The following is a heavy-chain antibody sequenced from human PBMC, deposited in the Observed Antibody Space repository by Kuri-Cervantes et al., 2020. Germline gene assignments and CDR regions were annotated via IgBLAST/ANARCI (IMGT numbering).Heavy chain of an antibody. D-gene: IGHD1-7*01. Sequence: GESLKISCAASRFTFSSYAMHWVRQAPGKGLEWVAVISYDGSNKYYADSVKGRITISRDNSKNTLYLQMSTLRAEDTAVYYCARAPYNWNYAYGMDVWGQGTTVTVSS. CDR1: RFTFSSYA. V-gene: IGHV3-30-3*01. CDR2: ISYDGSNK. CDR3: ARAPYNWNYAYGMDV. J-gene: IGHJ6*02.